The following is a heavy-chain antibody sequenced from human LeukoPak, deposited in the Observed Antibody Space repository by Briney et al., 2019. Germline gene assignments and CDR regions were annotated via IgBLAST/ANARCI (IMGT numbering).Heavy chain of an antibody. CDR3: AKVGVAARIKDYYYGMDV. J-gene: IGHJ6*02. Sequence: GGSLRLSCVVSEFTFSSYDMSWVRQAPGKGLEWVSSISGDGGGTYYADSVKGRFTIYRYNSKNTMYLQINSLRAEDTALYYCAKVGVAARIKDYYYGMDVWGQGTTVTVSS. D-gene: IGHD2-15*01. CDR1: EFTFSSYD. V-gene: IGHV3-23*01. CDR2: ISGDGGGT.